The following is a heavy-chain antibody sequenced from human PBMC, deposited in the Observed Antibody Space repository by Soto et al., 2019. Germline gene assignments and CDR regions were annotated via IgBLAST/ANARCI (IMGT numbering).Heavy chain of an antibody. CDR2: IGTAGDT. V-gene: IGHV3-13*01. CDR1: GFTFSSYD. Sequence: GSLRLSCAASGFTFSSYDMHWVRQATGKGLEWVSAIGTAGDTYYPGSVKGRFTISRENAKNSLYLQMNSLRAEDTAVYYCARAGPEYYYYYGMDVWGQGTTVTVSS. CDR3: ARAGPEYYYYYGMDV. J-gene: IGHJ6*02.